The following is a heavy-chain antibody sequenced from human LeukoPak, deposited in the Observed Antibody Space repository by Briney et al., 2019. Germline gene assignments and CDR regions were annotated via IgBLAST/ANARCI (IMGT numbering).Heavy chain of an antibody. J-gene: IGHJ2*01. CDR2: IYSGGST. CDR3: ARNPSSYSSGWGSSRDWYFDL. V-gene: IGHV3-66*01. Sequence: GGSLRLSCAASGFTVSSNYMSWARQAPGKGLEWVSVIYSGGSTYYADSVKGRFTISRDNSKNTLYLQMNSLRAEDTAVYYCARNPSSYSSGWGSSRDWYFDLWGRGTLVTVSS. CDR1: GFTVSSNY. D-gene: IGHD6-19*01.